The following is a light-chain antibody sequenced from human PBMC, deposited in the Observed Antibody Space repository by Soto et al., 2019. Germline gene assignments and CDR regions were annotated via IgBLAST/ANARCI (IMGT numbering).Light chain of an antibody. Sequence: IVLTQSPGTLSLSPGERATLSCRASQSVSISYLACYQQKPGQDTRLIIYGASGRATGIPDRLSGSGSGTDFTLTIRRLEPEDFAVYYCQQYTSSLITFGQGTRLEI. J-gene: IGKJ5*01. CDR1: QSVSISY. CDR3: QQYTSSLIT. CDR2: GAS. V-gene: IGKV3-20*01.